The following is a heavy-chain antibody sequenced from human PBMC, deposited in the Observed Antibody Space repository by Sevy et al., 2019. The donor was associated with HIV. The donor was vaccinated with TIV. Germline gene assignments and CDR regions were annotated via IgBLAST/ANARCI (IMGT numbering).Heavy chain of an antibody. D-gene: IGHD2-21*02. V-gene: IGHV3-30*04. CDR1: GFTFSDYS. J-gene: IGHJ4*02. CDR3: ANGDFYFDY. Sequence: GGSLRLSCAASGFTFSDYSMHWVRQAPGKGLEWVAVISYDGRNYKYNVDSVKGRFTISRDNSKNTLYLQMNSLRAEDTAVYYCANGDFYFDYWGQGTLVTVSS. CDR2: ISYDGRNYK.